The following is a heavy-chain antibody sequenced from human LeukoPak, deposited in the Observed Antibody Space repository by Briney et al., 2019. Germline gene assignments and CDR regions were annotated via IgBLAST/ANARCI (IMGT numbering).Heavy chain of an antibody. V-gene: IGHV4-39*07. J-gene: IGHJ4*02. CDR2: IYYSGST. D-gene: IGHD6-19*01. Sequence: SETLSLTXTVSGGSISSSSYYWGWIRQPPGKGLEWIGSIYYSGSTYYNPSLKSRVTISVDTSKNQFSLKLSSVTAADTAVYYCAEGVWLARDYWGQGTLVTVSS. CDR3: AEGVWLARDY. CDR1: GGSISSSSYY.